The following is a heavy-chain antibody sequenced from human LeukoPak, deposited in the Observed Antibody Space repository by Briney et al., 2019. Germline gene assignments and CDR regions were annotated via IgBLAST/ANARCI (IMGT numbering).Heavy chain of an antibody. J-gene: IGHJ4*02. Sequence: SETLSLTCTVSGGSISSYYWSWIRQPPGKGLEWIGYIYYSGSTNYNPSLKSRVTISVDTSKSQFSPKLSSVTAADTAVYYCARVADYGDYADYWGQGTLVTVSS. CDR1: GGSISSYY. V-gene: IGHV4-59*01. D-gene: IGHD4-17*01. CDR3: ARVADYGDYADY. CDR2: IYYSGST.